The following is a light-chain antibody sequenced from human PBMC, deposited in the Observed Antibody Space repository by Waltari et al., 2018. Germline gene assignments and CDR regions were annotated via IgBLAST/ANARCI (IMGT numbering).Light chain of an antibody. CDR2: DAS. Sequence: EIVLTQSPATLSLSPGERAVLSCRASQSFNNYLAWSQQKPGQAPRLLIYDASTRATGIAARFSGSGSGTDFTLTISSLEPEDSAVYYCQERSDWRGLTFGPGTKVDIK. V-gene: IGKV3-11*01. CDR1: QSFNNY. CDR3: QERSDWRGLT. J-gene: IGKJ3*01.